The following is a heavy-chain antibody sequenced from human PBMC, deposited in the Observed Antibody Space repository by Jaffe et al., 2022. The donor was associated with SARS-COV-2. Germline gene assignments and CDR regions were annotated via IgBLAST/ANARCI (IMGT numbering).Heavy chain of an antibody. CDR3: AKGLDYRGRKPWGDAFDI. Sequence: QVQLVESGGGVVQPGRSLRLSCAASEFTFSSYGMHWVRQAPGKGLEWVAVISYDGSNKYYADSVKGRFTISRDNSKNTLYLQMNSLRAEDTAVYYCAKGLDYRGRKPWGDAFDIWGQGTMVIVSS. D-gene: IGHD4-17*01. J-gene: IGHJ3*02. CDR2: ISYDGSNK. V-gene: IGHV3-30*18. CDR1: EFTFSSYG.